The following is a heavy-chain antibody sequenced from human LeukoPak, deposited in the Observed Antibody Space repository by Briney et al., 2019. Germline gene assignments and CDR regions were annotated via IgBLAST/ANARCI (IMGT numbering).Heavy chain of an antibody. CDR2: ISSSSSYI. D-gene: IGHD6-13*01. Sequence: PGGSLRLSCAASGFTFSSYSMNWVRQAPGKGLEWVSSISSSSSYIYYADSVKGRFTISRDNAKNSLYLQMNSLRAEDTAVYYCARQQLAAAGDFDYWGQGTLVTVSS. CDR3: ARQQLAAAGDFDY. V-gene: IGHV3-21*01. J-gene: IGHJ4*02. CDR1: GFTFSSYS.